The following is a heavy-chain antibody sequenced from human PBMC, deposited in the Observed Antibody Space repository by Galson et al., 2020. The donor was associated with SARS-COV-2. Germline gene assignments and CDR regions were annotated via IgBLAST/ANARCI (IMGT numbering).Heavy chain of an antibody. CDR2: ISYDGSNK. CDR1: GFTFSSYG. J-gene: IGHJ4*02. V-gene: IGHV3-30*18. CDR3: AKGPHYYYGSSGYYSGPFFDY. D-gene: IGHD3-22*01. Sequence: GGSLRLSCAASGFTFSSYGMHWVRQAPGKGLEWVAVISYDGSNKYYADPVKGRFTISRDNSNNTLYLQMNSLRAEDTAVHYCAKGPHYYYGSSGYYSGPFFDYWGQGTLVTVSS.